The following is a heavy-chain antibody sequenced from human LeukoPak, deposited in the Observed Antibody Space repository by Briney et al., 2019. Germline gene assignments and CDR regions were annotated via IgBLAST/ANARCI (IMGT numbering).Heavy chain of an antibody. CDR3: ARVLETGSGSYYYY. D-gene: IGHD1-26*01. Sequence: ASVTVSCKASGFVFTAYYMHWVRQAPGQGLEWMGWMNPGTGTTKSSQKFQGRVTMTRNTSISTAYMELSSLRSEDTAVYYYARVLETGSGSYYYYWGQGTLVTVSS. CDR1: GFVFTAYY. CDR2: MNPGTGTT. J-gene: IGHJ4*02. V-gene: IGHV1-2*02.